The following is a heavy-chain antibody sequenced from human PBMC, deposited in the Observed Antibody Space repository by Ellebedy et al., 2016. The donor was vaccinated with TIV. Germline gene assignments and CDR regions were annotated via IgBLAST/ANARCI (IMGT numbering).Heavy chain of an antibody. V-gene: IGHV3-7*01. Sequence: GGSLRLCCAATGFSFRSYWMSWVRQAPGKGLEWVANIYQDGSVQYYLDSVKGRFTISRDNAINSLFLQMNSLRAGDTAVYYCARRGSYGDYAVQVNSWFDRWGRGTLVTVSS. CDR1: GFSFRSYW. CDR2: IYQDGSVQ. J-gene: IGHJ5*02. D-gene: IGHD4-17*01. CDR3: ARRGSYGDYAVQVNSWFDR.